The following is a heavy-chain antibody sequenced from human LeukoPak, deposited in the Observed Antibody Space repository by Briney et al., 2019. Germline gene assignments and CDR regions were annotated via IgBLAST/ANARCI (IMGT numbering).Heavy chain of an antibody. CDR3: AKGSHDSSSFDY. J-gene: IGHJ4*02. Sequence: PGGSLRLSCAASGFTFDDYAMHWVRQAPGKGLEWVSGISWNSGSIGYADSVKGRFTISRDNAKNSLYLQMNSLRAEDTALYYCAKGSHDSSSFDYWGQGTLVTVSS. CDR2: ISWNSGSI. D-gene: IGHD3-22*01. V-gene: IGHV3-9*01. CDR1: GFTFDDYA.